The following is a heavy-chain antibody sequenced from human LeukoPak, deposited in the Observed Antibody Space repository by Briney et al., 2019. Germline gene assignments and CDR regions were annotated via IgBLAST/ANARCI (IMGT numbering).Heavy chain of an antibody. J-gene: IGHJ4*02. CDR2: ISGSGGST. Sequence: PGGSLRLSCAASGFTFASYAMSWFRQAPGKGLEWVSSISGSGGSTYYIDSVKGRFTISRDNSKNTLYLQMNSLRAEDTAVYYCAKQLGYCSDGSCYFPYWGQGTLVTVSS. CDR1: GFTFASYA. CDR3: AKQLGYCSDGSCYFPY. V-gene: IGHV3-23*01. D-gene: IGHD2-15*01.